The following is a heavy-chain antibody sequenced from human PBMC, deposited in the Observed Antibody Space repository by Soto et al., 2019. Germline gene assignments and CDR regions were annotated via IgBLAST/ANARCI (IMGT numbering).Heavy chain of an antibody. Sequence: SETLSLTGAVYGGSFSGYYWSWIRQPPGKGLEWIGEINHSGSTNYNPSLKSRVTISVDTSKNQFSLKLSSVTAADTAVYYCGEGHYYDSSGYPRWGQGTLVTV. V-gene: IGHV4-34*01. J-gene: IGHJ4*02. D-gene: IGHD3-22*01. CDR3: GEGHYYDSSGYPR. CDR2: INHSGST. CDR1: GGSFSGYY.